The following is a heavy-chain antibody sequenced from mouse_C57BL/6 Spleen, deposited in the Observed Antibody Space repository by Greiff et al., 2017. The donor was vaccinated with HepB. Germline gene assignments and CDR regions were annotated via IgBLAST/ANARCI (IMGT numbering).Heavy chain of an antibody. J-gene: IGHJ2*01. CDR2: IDPENGDT. D-gene: IGHD3-2*02. CDR3: TTQLRPYYFDY. CDR1: GFNIKDDY. V-gene: IGHV14-4*01. Sequence: VQLQQSGAELVRPGVSVKLSCTASGFNIKDDYMHWVKQRPEQGLEWIGWIDPENGDTEYASKFQGKATITADTSSNTAYLQLSSLTSEDTAVYYCTTQLRPYYFDYWGQGTTLTVSS.